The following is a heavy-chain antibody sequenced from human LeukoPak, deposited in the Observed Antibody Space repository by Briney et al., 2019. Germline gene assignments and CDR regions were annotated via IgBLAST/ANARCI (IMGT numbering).Heavy chain of an antibody. CDR1: GFASTNFA. D-gene: IGHD3-16*01. V-gene: IGHV1-58*01. Sequence: SVKVSCKASGFASTNFAVQWVRQARGQRLEWIGWIIVGSGATKCAQDFQERVTITRDLSTSTLYMELRSLTSEDTAVYYCAADLSNPRMGASYLDSWGQGTLVTVSS. J-gene: IGHJ4*02. CDR3: AADLSNPRMGASYLDS. CDR2: IIVGSGAT.